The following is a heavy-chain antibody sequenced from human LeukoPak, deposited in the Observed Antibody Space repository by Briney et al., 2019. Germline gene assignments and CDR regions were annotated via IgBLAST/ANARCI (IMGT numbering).Heavy chain of an antibody. V-gene: IGHV4-34*01. J-gene: IGHJ5*02. Sequence: SETLSLTCAVYGGSFSGYYWSWIRQPPVKGLEWIGEINHSGSTNYNPSLKSRVTISVDTSKNQFSLKLSSVTAADTAVYYCARAIKIWFGELCIWFDPWGQGTLVTVSS. CDR2: INHSGST. CDR1: GGSFSGYY. CDR3: ARAIKIWFGELCIWFDP. D-gene: IGHD3-10*01.